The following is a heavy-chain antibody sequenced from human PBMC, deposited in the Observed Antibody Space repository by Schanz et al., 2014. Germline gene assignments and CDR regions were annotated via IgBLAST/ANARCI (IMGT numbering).Heavy chain of an antibody. CDR2: IGGSDGNT. Sequence: QLQLVQSGAEVKKPGASVKVSCKATGDTYSSYTISWVRQAPGQGLEWMGWIGGSDGNTNFAQKFQGRVTMTTDTSTSTAYIELHILTSEDTAVYYCARGRTFDYWGQGTLVTVSS. CDR1: GDTYSSYT. CDR3: ARGRTFDY. J-gene: IGHJ4*02. V-gene: IGHV1-18*01.